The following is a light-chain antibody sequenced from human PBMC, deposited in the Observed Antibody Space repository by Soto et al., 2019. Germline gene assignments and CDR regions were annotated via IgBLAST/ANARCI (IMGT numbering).Light chain of an antibody. V-gene: IGKV2D-29*01. CDR2: EVS. Sequence: DIVMTQTPLSLSVTPGQPASISCKSSQSLLHSDGRTYVFRNLQKPGQPPQLLIYEVSNRFSGVPDRFSGSGSGTDFSLKISRVEAEDVGVYYCLQTIQIPHTFGQGTKLDIK. CDR3: LQTIQIPHT. CDR1: QSLLHSDGRTY. J-gene: IGKJ2*01.